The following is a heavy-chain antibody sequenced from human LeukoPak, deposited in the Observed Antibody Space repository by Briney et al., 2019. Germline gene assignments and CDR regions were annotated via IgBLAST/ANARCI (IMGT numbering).Heavy chain of an antibody. V-gene: IGHV3-21*01. J-gene: IGHJ3*02. CDR2: ISYSSTYI. Sequence: PGGSLRLXCAASGFTFSTHSINWVRQAPGKGLEWVSSISYSSTYIYYADSVKGRFTISRDNAKNSLYLQMNSLRAEDTAVYYCARDKTGTNDAFDIWGLGTMVTVSS. CDR3: ARDKTGTNDAFDI. CDR1: GFTFSTHS. D-gene: IGHD1-7*01.